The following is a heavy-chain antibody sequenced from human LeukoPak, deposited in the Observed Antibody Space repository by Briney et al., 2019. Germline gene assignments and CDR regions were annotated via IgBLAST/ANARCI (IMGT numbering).Heavy chain of an antibody. Sequence: PSETLSLTCNVSGGSISSGSYYWGWIRQPPGKGLDWIWSIYYRGSTYYNPSLKSRVTISVDTSTDQFSLKLRSVTAADTAVYYCARHVTLTTGAFDIWGQGTMVTVSS. V-gene: IGHV4-39*01. CDR1: GGSISSGSYY. CDR3: ARHVTLTTGAFDI. J-gene: IGHJ3*02. D-gene: IGHD4-11*01. CDR2: IYYRGST.